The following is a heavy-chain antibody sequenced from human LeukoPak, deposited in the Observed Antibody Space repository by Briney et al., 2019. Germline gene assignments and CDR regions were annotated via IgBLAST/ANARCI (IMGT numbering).Heavy chain of an antibody. CDR1: GFTFDDYA. CDR3: AKGALWFGEAVDY. CDR2: ISWDGGST. V-gene: IGHV3-43D*04. J-gene: IGHJ4*02. Sequence: GGSLRLSCAASGFTFDDYAMHWVRQALGKGLEWVSLISWDGGSTYYADSVKGRFTISRDNSKNSLYLQMNSLRAEDTALYYCAKGALWFGEAVDYWGQGTLVTVSS. D-gene: IGHD3-10*01.